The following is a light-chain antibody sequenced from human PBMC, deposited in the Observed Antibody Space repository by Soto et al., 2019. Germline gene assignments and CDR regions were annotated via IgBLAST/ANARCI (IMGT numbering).Light chain of an antibody. CDR1: SAYSTYA. CDR2: LNYDGTH. V-gene: IGLV4-69*01. CDR3: QTWGTGVV. Sequence: QLVLTQSPSASASLGASVKLTCSLRSAYSTYAIAWHQQQPGKGPRFLMRLNYDGTHTKGDGIPDRFSGSSSGTERYLIISSLQSEDGAEYYCQTWGTGVVFGGGTKVTVL. J-gene: IGLJ2*01.